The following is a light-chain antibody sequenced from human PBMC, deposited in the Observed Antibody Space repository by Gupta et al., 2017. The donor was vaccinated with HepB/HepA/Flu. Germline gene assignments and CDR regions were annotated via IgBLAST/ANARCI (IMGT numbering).Light chain of an antibody. CDR2: ANT. V-gene: IGLV1-40*01. J-gene: IGLJ2*01. CDR1: SSNIGAGFD. CDR3: QSYDSSLSGSV. Sequence: HSVLPQPPSVSGAPGPRVTISCTGSSSNIGAGFDVHWYQQLPGTAPKLLMYANTNRPSGVPDRFSGSKSGTSASLAINGLQAEDEADYYCQSYDSSLSGSVFGGGTKVTVL.